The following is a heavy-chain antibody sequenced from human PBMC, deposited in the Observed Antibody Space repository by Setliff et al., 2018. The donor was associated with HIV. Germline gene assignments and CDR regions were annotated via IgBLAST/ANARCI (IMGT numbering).Heavy chain of an antibody. Sequence: GASVKVSCKASGYTFLNYNINWLRQAPGQGLEWMGRLTPPSGDTISADRFQGRLVMTTNTSTTTAFMELSSLRSDDTALYFCARGWGLWFGQLSILPLDPWGQGTLVTVSS. CDR1: GYTFLNYN. J-gene: IGHJ5*02. D-gene: IGHD3-10*01. CDR3: ARGWGLWFGQLSILPLDP. V-gene: IGHV1-8*01. CDR2: LTPPSGDT.